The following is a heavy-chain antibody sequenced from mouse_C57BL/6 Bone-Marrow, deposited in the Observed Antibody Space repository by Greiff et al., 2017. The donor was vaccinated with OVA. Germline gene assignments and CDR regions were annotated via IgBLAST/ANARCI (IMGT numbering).Heavy chain of an antibody. CDR3: AREYYYGSSYDYAMDY. CDR2: ISSGSSTI. V-gene: IGHV5-17*01. J-gene: IGHJ4*01. Sequence: EVKLVESGGGLVKPGGSLKLSCAASGFTFSDYGMHWVRQAPEKGLEWVAYISSGSSTIYYADTVKGRFTISRDNAKNTLFLQMTSLRSEDTAMYYCAREYYYGSSYDYAMDYWGQGTSVTVSS. CDR1: GFTFSDYG. D-gene: IGHD1-1*01.